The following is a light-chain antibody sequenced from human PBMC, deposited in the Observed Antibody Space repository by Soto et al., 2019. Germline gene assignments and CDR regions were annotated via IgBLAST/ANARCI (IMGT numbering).Light chain of an antibody. CDR3: QKYKNLPPWT. J-gene: IGKJ1*01. V-gene: IGKV3-15*01. CDR2: GAT. Sequence: DIVMTQSPATLSASPGERVTLSCRASQSVTTNLAWYQQKPGQAPRLLVYGATARASGAPARFSGSGSGTEFTLTISSLQSEDFALYYCQKYKNLPPWTFGQGNRVDIK. CDR1: QSVTTN.